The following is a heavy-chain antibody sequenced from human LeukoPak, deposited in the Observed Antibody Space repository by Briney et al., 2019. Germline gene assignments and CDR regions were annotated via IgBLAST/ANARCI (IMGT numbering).Heavy chain of an antibody. CDR1: GDSFSSHY. D-gene: IGHD4-17*01. CDR2: ISYIGST. CDR3: VRDRVTVTKGVDI. Sequence: PSETLSLTCAVSGDSFSSHYWTWIRQPPGKGLEWIGYISYIGSTNYNPSLMRRVTISIDTSQIQFSLKLGSVTAADPAVYHCVRDRVTVTKGVDIWGQGTMVSVCS. J-gene: IGHJ3*02. V-gene: IGHV4-59*11.